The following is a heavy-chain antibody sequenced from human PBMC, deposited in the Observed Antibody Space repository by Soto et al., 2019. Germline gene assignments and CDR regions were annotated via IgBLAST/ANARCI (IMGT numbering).Heavy chain of an antibody. J-gene: IGHJ6*02. CDR3: ARLHGYCISSSCHGHYAMDV. CDR1: GDSISTYY. D-gene: IGHD2-2*01. V-gene: IGHV4-59*08. CDR2: LYYGGSA. Sequence: PSETLSLTCAVSGDSISTYYCMWIRQPPGKGLESIGYLYYGGSANYNPSLNSRVTVSVDTSKNQFSLKVTSVTAADTAVYYCARLHGYCISSSCHGHYAMDVWGQGTTVTVSS.